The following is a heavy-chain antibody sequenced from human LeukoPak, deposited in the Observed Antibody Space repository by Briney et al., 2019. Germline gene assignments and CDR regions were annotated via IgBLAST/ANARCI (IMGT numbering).Heavy chain of an antibody. CDR1: GGSFSGHY. J-gene: IGHJ4*02. D-gene: IGHD6-19*01. V-gene: IGHV4-34*01. CDR3: ARGLRLTVTGMYYLDY. CDR2: VNDSGNT. Sequence: PSETLSLTCAVYGGSFSGHYWTWIRQSPGEGLEWIGEVNDSGNTNYNPSLTSRVAILVDTSKNQFSLKLMSVTAADTSVYYCARGLRLTVTGMYYLDYWGPGTLVTVSS.